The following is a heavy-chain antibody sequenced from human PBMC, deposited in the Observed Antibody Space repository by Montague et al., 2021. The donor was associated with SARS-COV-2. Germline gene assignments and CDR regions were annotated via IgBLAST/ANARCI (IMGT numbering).Heavy chain of an antibody. CDR1: GFTLSSYD. Sequence: SLRLSCAASGFTLSSYDMHWVRQAPGKGLEWVAVISYDGSNKYYADSVKGRFTISRDNSKNTLHLQMNSLRAEDTAVYYCAKDVGLRNFFDYWGQGTLVTVSS. CDR3: AKDVGLRNFFDY. CDR2: ISYDGSNK. V-gene: IGHV3-30*18. D-gene: IGHD1-26*01. J-gene: IGHJ4*02.